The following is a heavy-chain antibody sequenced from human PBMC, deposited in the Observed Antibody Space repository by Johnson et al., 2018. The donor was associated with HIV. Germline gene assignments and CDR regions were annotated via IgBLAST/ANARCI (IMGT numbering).Heavy chain of an antibody. CDR1: GFTFSSYW. CDR2: IKQDGSEK. V-gene: IGHV3-7*01. CDR3: ARGRGTYYYDSSGYYSRRVGAFDI. D-gene: IGHD3-22*01. Sequence: VQLVESGGGLVQPGGSLRLSCAASGFTFSSYWMSWVRQAPGKWLEWVANIKQDGSEKYYVDSVTGRFTISRDNAKNSLYLQMNSLRDEDTAVYYCARGRGTYYYDSSGYYSRRVGAFDIWGQGTMVTVSS. J-gene: IGHJ3*02.